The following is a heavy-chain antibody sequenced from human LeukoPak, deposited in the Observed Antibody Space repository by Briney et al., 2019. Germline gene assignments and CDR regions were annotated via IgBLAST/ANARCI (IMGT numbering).Heavy chain of an antibody. CDR2: ISSSSSYI. V-gene: IGHV3-21*01. CDR3: TTYDFWSGYSLGY. CDR1: GFTFSSYS. J-gene: IGHJ4*02. D-gene: IGHD3-3*01. Sequence: GGSLRLSCAASGFTFSSYSMNWVRQAPGKGLEWVSSISSSSSYIYYADSVKGRFTISRDNAKNSLYLQMNSLRAEDTAVYYYTTYDFWSGYSLGYSGQGNLVTVSS.